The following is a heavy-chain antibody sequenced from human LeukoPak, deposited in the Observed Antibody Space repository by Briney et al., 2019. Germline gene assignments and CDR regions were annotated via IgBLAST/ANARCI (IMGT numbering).Heavy chain of an antibody. J-gene: IGHJ4*02. CDR3: AKGIGSGWYSVRDYFDY. Sequence: PGGSLRLSCAASGFTFSSYAMHWVRQAPGKGLGWVAVISYDGSNKYYADSVKDRFTISRDNSKNTLYLQMNSLRAEDTAVYYCAKGIGSGWYSVRDYFDYWGQGTLVTVSS. CDR2: ISYDGSNK. D-gene: IGHD6-19*01. CDR1: GFTFSSYA. V-gene: IGHV3-30-3*01.